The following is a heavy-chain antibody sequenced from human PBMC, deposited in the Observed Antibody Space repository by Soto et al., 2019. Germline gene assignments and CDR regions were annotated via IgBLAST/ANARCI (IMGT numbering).Heavy chain of an antibody. CDR1: GFTVGSIY. CDR3: ASQREDAFDI. Sequence: GGSLRLSWASSGFTVGSIYRSLVRQAPGKGLEWVSVIYSGGSTYYADSVKGRFTISRHNSKNTLYLQMNSLRAEDTPAYYCASQREDAFDILVQGTMVTGSS. J-gene: IGHJ3*02. V-gene: IGHV3-53*04. CDR2: IYSGGST.